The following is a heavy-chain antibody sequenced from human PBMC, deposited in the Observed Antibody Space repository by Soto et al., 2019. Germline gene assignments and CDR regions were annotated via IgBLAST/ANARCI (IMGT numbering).Heavy chain of an antibody. CDR2: INPNSAGS. Sequence: ASVQVSCKASGYTFTGYYMHWVRQAPGQWLEWMGWINPNSAGSNYAQKFQGRVTMTRDTSISTAYMELSRLRSDDTAVYYCARERGYLRNAFDIWGQGTMVTVSS. J-gene: IGHJ3*02. V-gene: IGHV1-2*02. D-gene: IGHD4-17*01. CDR3: ARERGYLRNAFDI. CDR1: GYTFTGYY.